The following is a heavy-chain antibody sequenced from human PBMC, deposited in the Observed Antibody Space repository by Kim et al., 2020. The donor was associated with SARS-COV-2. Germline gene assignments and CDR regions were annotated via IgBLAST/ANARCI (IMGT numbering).Heavy chain of an antibody. CDR3: ARRTPSFGVVIMALDY. D-gene: IGHD3-3*01. J-gene: IGHJ4*02. Sequence: SLKSRVTISVDKSKNQFSLKLSSVTAADTAVYYCARRTPSFGVVIMALDYWGQGTLVTVSS. V-gene: IGHV4-4*02.